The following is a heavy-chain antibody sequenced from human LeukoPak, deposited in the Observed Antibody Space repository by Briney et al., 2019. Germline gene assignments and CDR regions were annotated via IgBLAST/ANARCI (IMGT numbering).Heavy chain of an antibody. V-gene: IGHV1-18*01. Sequence: ASVKVSCKASGYTFTSYGISWVRQAPGQGLEWMGWISAYNGNTNYAQKLQGRVTMTTDTSTSTAYMELRSLRSDATAVYYCARDNIVVVPAAIEAYYYYYGMDVWGQGTTVTVSS. J-gene: IGHJ6*02. CDR1: GYTFTSYG. CDR3: ARDNIVVVPAAIEAYYYYYGMDV. D-gene: IGHD2-2*01. CDR2: ISAYNGNT.